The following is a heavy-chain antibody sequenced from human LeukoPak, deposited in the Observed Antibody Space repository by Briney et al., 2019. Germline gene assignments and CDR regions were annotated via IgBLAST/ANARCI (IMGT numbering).Heavy chain of an antibody. CDR1: GFTFSSYW. J-gene: IGHJ4*02. Sequence: PGGSLRLSCAASGFTFSSYWMSWVRQAPGKGLEWVANIKQDGSEKYYVDSVKGRFTISRDNAKNSLYLQMNSLRAEDTAVYYCARKNKYSSYGSDFDYWGQGTLVTVSS. CDR3: ARKNKYSSYGSDFDY. V-gene: IGHV3-7*01. CDR2: IKQDGSEK. D-gene: IGHD6-6*01.